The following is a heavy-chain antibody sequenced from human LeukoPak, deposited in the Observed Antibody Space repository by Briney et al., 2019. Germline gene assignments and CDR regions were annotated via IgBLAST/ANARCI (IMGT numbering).Heavy chain of an antibody. CDR3: ASKGSRYGSGSYSMDV. V-gene: IGHV1-69*04. Sequence: SVKVSCTASGGTFSSYAISWVRQAPGQGLEWMGRIIPILGIANYAQKFQGRVTITADKSTSTAYMELSSLRSEDTAVYYCASKGSRYGSGSYSMDVWGQGATVTVSS. CDR1: GGTFSSYA. D-gene: IGHD3-10*01. J-gene: IGHJ6*02. CDR2: IIPILGIA.